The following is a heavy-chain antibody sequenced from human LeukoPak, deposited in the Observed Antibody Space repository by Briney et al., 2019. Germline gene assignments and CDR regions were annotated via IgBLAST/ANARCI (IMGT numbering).Heavy chain of an antibody. CDR3: ARVRRMVRGVITAQTNWFDP. CDR2: INPNSGGT. CDR1: GYTFTNYA. J-gene: IGHJ5*02. V-gene: IGHV1-2*02. Sequence: ASVKVSCKASGYTFTNYALNWVRQAPGQGLEWMGWINPNSGGTNYAQKFQGRVTMTRDTSISTAYMELSRLRSDDTAVYYCARVRRMVRGVITAQTNWFDPWGQGTLVTVSS. D-gene: IGHD3-10*01.